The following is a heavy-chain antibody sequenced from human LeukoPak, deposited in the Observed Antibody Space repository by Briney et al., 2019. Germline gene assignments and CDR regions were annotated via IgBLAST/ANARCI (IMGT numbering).Heavy chain of an antibody. D-gene: IGHD3-10*01. CDR1: GLTFSRCA. V-gene: IGHV3-23*01. Sequence: PGGSLRLSCAASGLTFSRCAMGWVRHAPGRGREWVAAIGGIGGGPQYPHAVKGRFTISRDNSKNTLYLQMNSPTAEDTAVYYCAKATFGVPDHLWFGELLYLYFDYWGQGTLVTVSS. CDR3: AKATFGVPDHLWFGELLYLYFDY. CDR2: IGGIGGGP. J-gene: IGHJ4*02.